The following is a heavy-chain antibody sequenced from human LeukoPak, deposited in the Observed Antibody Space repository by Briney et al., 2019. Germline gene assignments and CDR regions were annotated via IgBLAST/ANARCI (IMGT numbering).Heavy chain of an antibody. CDR2: IYYSGST. CDR3: ARGLGYFDY. CDR1: GSFISCYY. Sequence: SDPLLLTGTFAGSFISCYYWWGIRQPPRGGLEWIEYIYYSGSTNYNPSLKSRVTISVDTSKNQFSLKLSSVTAADTAVYYCARGLGYFDYWGQGTLVTVSS. J-gene: IGHJ4*02. V-gene: IGHV4-59*07. D-gene: IGHD6-6*01.